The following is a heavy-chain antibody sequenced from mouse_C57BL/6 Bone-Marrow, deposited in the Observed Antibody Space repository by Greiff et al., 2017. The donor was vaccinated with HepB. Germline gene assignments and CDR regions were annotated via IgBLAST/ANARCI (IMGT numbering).Heavy chain of an antibody. Sequence: QVQLQQPGAELVKPGASVKLSCKASGYTFTSYWMQWVKQRPGQGLEWIGEIDPSDSYTNYNQKFKGKATLTVDTSSSTAYMQLSSLASEDSAVYYCAREEGYLFADWGQGTLVTVSA. V-gene: IGHV1-50*01. CDR1: GYTFTSYW. CDR3: AREEGYLFAD. CDR2: IDPSDSYT. D-gene: IGHD2-2*01. J-gene: IGHJ3*01.